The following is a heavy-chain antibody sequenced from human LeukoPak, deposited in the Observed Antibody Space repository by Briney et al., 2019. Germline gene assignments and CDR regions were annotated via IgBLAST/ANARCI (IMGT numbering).Heavy chain of an antibody. CDR2: ISGSGGST. CDR3: ANTLYCSGGSCPPDY. V-gene: IGHV3-23*01. CDR1: GFTFSSYV. Sequence: LTGGSLRLSCAAPGFTFSSYVMSWVRQAPGKGLEWVSTISGSGGSTYYADSVKGRFTISRDNSKNTLYLQMNSLRAEDTAVYYCANTLYCSGGSCPPDYWGQGTLVTVSS. D-gene: IGHD2-15*01. J-gene: IGHJ4*02.